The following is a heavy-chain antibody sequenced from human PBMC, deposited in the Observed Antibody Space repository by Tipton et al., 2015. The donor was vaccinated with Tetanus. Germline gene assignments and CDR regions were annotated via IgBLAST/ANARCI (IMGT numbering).Heavy chain of an antibody. J-gene: IGHJ5*02. D-gene: IGHD5-24*01. CDR3: TTDDGYLS. V-gene: IGHV3-66*01. CDR1: GFTVSSNY. Sequence: SLRLSCAASGFTVSSNYMNWVRQAPGKGLEWVSVIYSGGSTYYADSVKGRFTISRDNSKNTLYLQMNSLRAEDTAVYYCTTDDGYLSWGQGTLVTVSS. CDR2: IYSGGST.